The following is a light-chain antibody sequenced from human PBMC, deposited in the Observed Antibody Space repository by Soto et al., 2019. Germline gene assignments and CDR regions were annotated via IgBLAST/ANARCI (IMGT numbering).Light chain of an antibody. CDR1: SSNIGSHS. J-gene: IGLJ3*02. Sequence: QSVLTQPPSASGTPGQRITISCSGSSSNIGSHSVNWYQQLPGTAPKLLIYRSSQRPSGVPDRFSGSKSGTSASLAISGVQSGDEADYYCALWDDSLNGPVFGGGTKLTVL. CDR2: RSS. CDR3: ALWDDSLNGPV. V-gene: IGLV1-44*01.